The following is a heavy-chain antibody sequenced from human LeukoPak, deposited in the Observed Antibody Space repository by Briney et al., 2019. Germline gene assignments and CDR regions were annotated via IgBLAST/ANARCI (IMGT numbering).Heavy chain of an antibody. V-gene: IGHV4-59*02. CDR3: ARGGPHFYYGSGSYYKGGFDY. J-gene: IGHJ4*02. CDR2: MYYTGVK. Sequence: PSETLSLTCTVSGASVSSYYWGWIRQPPGKGLEWIGYMYYTGVKRYNPSLQSRVTISVDTSKNQFSLKLSSVTAADTAVYYCARGGPHFYYGSGSYYKGGFDYWGQGTLVTVSS. D-gene: IGHD3-10*01. CDR1: GASVSSYY.